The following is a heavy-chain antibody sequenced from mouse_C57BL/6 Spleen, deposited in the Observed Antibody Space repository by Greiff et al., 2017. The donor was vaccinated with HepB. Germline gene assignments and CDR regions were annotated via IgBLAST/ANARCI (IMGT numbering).Heavy chain of an antibody. CDR2: ISDGGSYT. V-gene: IGHV5-4*01. CDR3: ARDYDSAMDY. Sequence: EVQRVESGGGLVKPGGSLKLSCAASGFTFSSYAMSWVRQTPEKRLEWVATISDGGSYTYYPDNVKGRFTISRDNAKNNLYLQMSHLKSEDTAMYYCARDYDSAMDYWGQGTSVTVSS. D-gene: IGHD2-4*01. CDR1: GFTFSSYA. J-gene: IGHJ4*01.